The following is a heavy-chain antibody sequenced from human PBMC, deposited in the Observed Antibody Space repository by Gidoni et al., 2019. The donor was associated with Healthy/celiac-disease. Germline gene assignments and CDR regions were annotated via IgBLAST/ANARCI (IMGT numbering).Heavy chain of an antibody. D-gene: IGHD3-22*01. V-gene: IGHV4-30-2*01. CDR3: AGGRSSGSDY. J-gene: IGHJ4*02. CDR2: ST. Sequence: STYYNPSLKSRVTISVDRSKNQFSLKLSSVTAADTAVYYCAGGRSSGSDYWGQGTLVTVSS.